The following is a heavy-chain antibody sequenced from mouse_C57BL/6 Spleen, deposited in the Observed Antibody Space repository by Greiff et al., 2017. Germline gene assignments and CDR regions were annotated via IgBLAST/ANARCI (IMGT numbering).Heavy chain of an antibody. CDR1: GFTFSDYG. CDR3: ARPSPYYYAMDY. CDR2: ISRGSSTS. V-gene: IGHV5-17*01. Sequence: EVQLMESGGGLVKPGGSLKLSCAASGFTFSDYGMHWVRQAPEKGLEWVAYISRGSSTSNYADTVKGRFTISRDNAKNTLSLQLTRLRSEDTAMYYCARPSPYYYAMDYWGQGTSVTVSS. J-gene: IGHJ4*01.